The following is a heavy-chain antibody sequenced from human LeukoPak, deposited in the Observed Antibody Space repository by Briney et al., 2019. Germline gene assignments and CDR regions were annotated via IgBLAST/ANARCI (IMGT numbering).Heavy chain of an antibody. J-gene: IGHJ4*02. CDR3: AMDINGDLFHV. V-gene: IGHV3-74*01. CDR1: EFSFSSYW. CDR2: IKSDGSAT. Sequence: GGSLRLSCAGSEFSFSSYWMHWVRQPPEKGLEWVFSIKSDGSATAYADSVKGRFSMSTDSAKYTASLHMNSLRVEDTAMYYCAMDINGDLFHVWGQGTPVTVSS. D-gene: IGHD2-2*03.